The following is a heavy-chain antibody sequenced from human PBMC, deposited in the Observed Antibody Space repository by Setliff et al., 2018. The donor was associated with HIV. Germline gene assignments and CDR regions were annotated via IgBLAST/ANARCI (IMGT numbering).Heavy chain of an antibody. Sequence: ASVKVSCKAFGYSFTSYFLHWVRQAPGQGLEWLGIIDPNGGATNNAQKLQGRLTVTTDTSTSTLYMELRNLRSDDTAVYYCARAGGGATDQAFDIWGQGTMVTVSS. V-gene: IGHV1-46*01. CDR3: ARAGGGATDQAFDI. J-gene: IGHJ3*02. CDR1: GYSFTSYF. D-gene: IGHD2-2*01. CDR2: IDPNGGAT.